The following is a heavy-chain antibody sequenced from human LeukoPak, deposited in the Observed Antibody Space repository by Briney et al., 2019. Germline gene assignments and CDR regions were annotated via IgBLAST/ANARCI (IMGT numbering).Heavy chain of an antibody. J-gene: IGHJ5*02. D-gene: IGHD3-3*01. Sequence: SETLSLTCAVYGGSFSGYFWSWIRQSPGKGREWIGEINHSGSINYNTCLKSRVTISVDTSKNQFSLELSSVTAADTSVYYCARGLGREAYYDFWSGSVVHNWFDPWGQGTLVTVAS. CDR1: GGSFSGYF. CDR3: ARGLGREAYYDFWSGSVVHNWFDP. V-gene: IGHV4-34*01. CDR2: INHSGSI.